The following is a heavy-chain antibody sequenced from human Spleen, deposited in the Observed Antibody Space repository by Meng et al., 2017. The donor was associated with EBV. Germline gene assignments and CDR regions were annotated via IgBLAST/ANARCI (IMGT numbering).Heavy chain of an antibody. CDR1: GFHCITSA. J-gene: IGHJ4*02. V-gene: IGHV3-23*04. D-gene: IGHD3-10*01. CDR2: TAGIGGST. CDR3: ANFYGSGSFLNPFDN. Sequence: VQRVAHGVCLVKLEGPCRLTAAGSGFHCITSAINGVRQVPGKGLEWVSTTAGIGGSTFYANSVRDRFTISRDNSKNTVYLQMNSLSAEDTAMYYCANFYGSGSFLNPFDNWGQGTLVTASS.